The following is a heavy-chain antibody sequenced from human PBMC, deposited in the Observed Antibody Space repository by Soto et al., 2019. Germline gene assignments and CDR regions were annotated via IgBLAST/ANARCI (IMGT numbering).Heavy chain of an antibody. D-gene: IGHD6-25*01. CDR3: ARGGDSGARYYYGMDV. Sequence: QVQLVQSGAEVKKPGASVKVSCKASGSTFTGYYMHWVRQAPGQGLEWMGWINPNSGGTNYAQKYQGRVAMTQDTPISTAYLELSTRRYDDTAVYYCARGGDSGARYYYGMDVWGQGTTVTVS. J-gene: IGHJ6*02. CDR1: GSTFTGYY. V-gene: IGHV1-2*02. CDR2: INPNSGGT.